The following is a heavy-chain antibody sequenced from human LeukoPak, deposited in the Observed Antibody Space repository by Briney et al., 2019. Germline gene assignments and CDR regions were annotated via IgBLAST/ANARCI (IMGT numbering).Heavy chain of an antibody. J-gene: IGHJ2*01. Sequence: GGSLRLSCAASGFTFSSYAMSWVRQAPGKGLEWVSSISSSSSYIYYADSVKGRFTISRDNAKNSLYLQMNSLRAEDTAEYYCAKRTGTPYWYFDLWGRGTLVTVSS. V-gene: IGHV3-21*04. CDR1: GFTFSSYA. CDR3: AKRTGTPYWYFDL. D-gene: IGHD1-1*01. CDR2: ISSSSSYI.